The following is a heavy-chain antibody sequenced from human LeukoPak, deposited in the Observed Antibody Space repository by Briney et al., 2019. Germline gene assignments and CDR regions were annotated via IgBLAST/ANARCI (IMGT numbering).Heavy chain of an antibody. D-gene: IGHD5-12*01. J-gene: IGHJ4*02. CDR3: ARDAGHTGYDLLDY. Sequence: PGGSLRLSCADSGFTFNSYWMGWVRQTPAKGLEWVANIKHDGSEKYYVDSVEGRLTISRDNAKNSLFLQMNSLRAEDTAVYYCARDAGHTGYDLLDYWGQGTLVTVSS. CDR1: GFTFNSYW. CDR2: IKHDGSEK. V-gene: IGHV3-7*01.